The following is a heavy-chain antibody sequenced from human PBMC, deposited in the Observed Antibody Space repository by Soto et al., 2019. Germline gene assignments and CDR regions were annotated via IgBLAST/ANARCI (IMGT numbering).Heavy chain of an antibody. D-gene: IGHD2-8*01. J-gene: IGHJ6*02. Sequence: QVQLVQSGAEVKKPGSSVKVSCKASGGTFSSYAISWVRQAPGQGLEWMGGIIPIFGTANYAQKFQGRVTITADKSTSTAYMELSSLRSEDTAMYYCASIHCTNGVCPKIHYYYYYGMDVWGQGTTVTVSS. V-gene: IGHV1-69*06. CDR3: ASIHCTNGVCPKIHYYYYYGMDV. CDR2: IIPIFGTA. CDR1: GGTFSSYA.